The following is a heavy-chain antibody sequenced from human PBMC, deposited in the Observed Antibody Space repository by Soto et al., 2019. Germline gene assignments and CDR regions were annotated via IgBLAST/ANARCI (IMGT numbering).Heavy chain of an antibody. J-gene: IGHJ3*02. CDR3: ARDGPGYCTNGVCSLDAFDI. Sequence: GGSLRLSCATSGFTVSSNYMSWVRQAPGKGLEWVSVIYSGGSTYYADSVKGRFTISRDNSKNTLYLQMNSLRAEDTAVYYCARDGPGYCTNGVCSLDAFDIWGQGTMVTVSS. CDR2: IYSGGST. D-gene: IGHD2-8*01. V-gene: IGHV3-66*01. CDR1: GFTVSSNY.